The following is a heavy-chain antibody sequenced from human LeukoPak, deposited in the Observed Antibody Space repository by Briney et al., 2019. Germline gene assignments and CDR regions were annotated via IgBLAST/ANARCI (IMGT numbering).Heavy chain of an antibody. CDR3: AR. V-gene: IGHV4-30-2*01. CDR1: GGSMSSGIYY. Sequence: SETLSLTCNVSGGSMSSGIYYWSWIRQPPGKGLEWIGYIFHSGTTNYNPSLKSRVTMSLDMSNNQFSMTLTSVTAADTAFYYCARGGQ. CDR2: IFHSGTT. J-gene: IGHJ3*01.